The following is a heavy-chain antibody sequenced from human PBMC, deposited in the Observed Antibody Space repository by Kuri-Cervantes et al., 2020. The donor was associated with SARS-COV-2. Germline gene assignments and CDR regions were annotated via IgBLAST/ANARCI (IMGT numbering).Heavy chain of an antibody. CDR3: AREWFGENYYYYYGMDV. CDR1: GGSISSSSYY. J-gene: IGHJ6*02. Sequence: ESLKISCTVSGGSISSSSYYWGWIRQPPGKGLEWIGSIYYSGSTYYNPSLKSRVTISVDTSKNQFSLKLSSVTAADTAVYYCAREWFGENYYYYYGMDVWGQGTTVTVSS. V-gene: IGHV4-39*02. D-gene: IGHD3-10*01. CDR2: IYYSGST.